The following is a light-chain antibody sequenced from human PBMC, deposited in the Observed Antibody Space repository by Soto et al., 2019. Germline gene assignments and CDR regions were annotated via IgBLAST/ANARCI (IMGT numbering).Light chain of an antibody. J-gene: IGKJ4*01. Sequence: DIQMTQSPSSLSASVGDRVTITCRASQSISSYLNWYQQKPGKAPKLLIYAASSLQSGVPSRFSGSGSGTDFTLTISSLQPEDFATYYCQHSYSTPLTLGGGTTVEIK. CDR3: QHSYSTPLT. CDR2: AAS. CDR1: QSISSY. V-gene: IGKV1-39*01.